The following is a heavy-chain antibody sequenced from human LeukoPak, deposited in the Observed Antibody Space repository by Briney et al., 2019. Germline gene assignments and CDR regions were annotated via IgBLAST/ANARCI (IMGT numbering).Heavy chain of an antibody. CDR1: GGSISSYY. D-gene: IGHD3-9*01. J-gene: IGHJ3*02. CDR2: IYTSGTT. CDR3: ARGVRYFDWLSNNAFDI. V-gene: IGHV4-4*07. Sequence: SETLSLTCTVSGGSISSYYWSWIRQPARQGLEWIGRIYTSGTTNYNPSLKRRVTMSVATSKNQFPLKLSSVTAADTAVYYCARGVRYFDWLSNNAFDIWGQGTMVTVSS.